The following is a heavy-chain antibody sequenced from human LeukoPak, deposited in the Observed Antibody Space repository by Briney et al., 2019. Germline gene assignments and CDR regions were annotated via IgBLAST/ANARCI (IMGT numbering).Heavy chain of an antibody. Sequence: GGSLRLSCAASGFTVSSNYMSWVRQAPGKGLEWVSVIYGGGSTYYADSVKGRFTISRDNSKNALYLQMNSLRAEDTAVYYCEVYGDYAFDCWGQGTLVTVSS. CDR3: EVYGDYAFDC. CDR2: IYGGGST. D-gene: IGHD4-17*01. J-gene: IGHJ4*02. V-gene: IGHV3-53*01. CDR1: GFTVSSNY.